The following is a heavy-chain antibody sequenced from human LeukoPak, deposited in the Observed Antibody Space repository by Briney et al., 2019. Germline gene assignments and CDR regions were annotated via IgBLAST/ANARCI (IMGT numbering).Heavy chain of an antibody. CDR3: ARGDCSSTSCSPPTSDY. CDR2: INPNSGGT. D-gene: IGHD2-2*01. V-gene: IGHV1-2*02. J-gene: IGHJ4*02. CDR1: GYTFTGYY. Sequence: ASVKVSCKASGYTFTGYYTHWVRQAPGQGLEWMGWINPNSGGTNYAQKFQGRVTMTRDTSISTAYMELSRLRSDDTAVYYCARGDCSSTSCSPPTSDYWGQGTLVTVSS.